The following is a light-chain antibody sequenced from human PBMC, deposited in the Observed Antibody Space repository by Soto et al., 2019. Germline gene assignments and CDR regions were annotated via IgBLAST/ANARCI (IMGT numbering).Light chain of an antibody. CDR3: SSYTSSITLV. Sequence: SALTQPASVSGSPGQSITISCTGTSSDIGGYNYVSWHQQNPGKAPKLMIYDVSNRPSGVSDRFSGSKSGNTASLTISGLQAEDEADYYCSSYTSSITLVFGGGTKVTVL. J-gene: IGLJ2*01. V-gene: IGLV2-14*01. CDR2: DVS. CDR1: SSDIGGYNY.